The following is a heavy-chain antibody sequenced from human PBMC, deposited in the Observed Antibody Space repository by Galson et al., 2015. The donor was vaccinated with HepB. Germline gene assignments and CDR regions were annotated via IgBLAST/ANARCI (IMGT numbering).Heavy chain of an antibody. CDR3: AKDMGVVLDDGFDI. CDR2: ITGSGGST. Sequence: SLRLSCAVSGFTFKNYAMNWVRQAPGKGLEWVSVITGSGGSTHYADSVKGRFTISRDNFKNTVFLQMNSLRAEDTALYYCAKDMGVVLDDGFDIWGQGTMVTVSS. J-gene: IGHJ3*02. D-gene: IGHD1-1*01. V-gene: IGHV3-23*01. CDR1: GFTFKNYA.